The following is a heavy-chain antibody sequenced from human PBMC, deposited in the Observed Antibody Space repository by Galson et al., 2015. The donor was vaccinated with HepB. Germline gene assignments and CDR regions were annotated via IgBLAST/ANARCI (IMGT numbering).Heavy chain of an antibody. V-gene: IGHV3-30-3*01. CDR3: ARDGGIAAAGTWLDY. J-gene: IGHJ4*02. D-gene: IGHD6-13*01. CDR2: ISYDGSNK. CDR1: GFTFSSYA. Sequence: SLRLSCAASGFTFSSYAMHWVRQAPGKGLEWVAVISYDGSNKYYADSVKGRFTISRDNSKNTLYLQMNSLRAEDTAVYYCARDGGIAAAGTWLDYWGQGTLVTVSS.